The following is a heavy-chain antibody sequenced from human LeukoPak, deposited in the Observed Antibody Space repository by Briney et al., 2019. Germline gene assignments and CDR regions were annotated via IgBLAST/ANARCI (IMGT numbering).Heavy chain of an antibody. CDR3: ARTLGGYNYGPYDS. V-gene: IGHV3-33*08. J-gene: IGHJ4*02. D-gene: IGHD5-18*01. CDR2: IRSDGSDK. Sequence: PGGSLRLSCAASGFTFSSYAMSWVRQAPGKGLEWVAVIRSDGSDKYYSDSVRGRFTISRDNSDNTLYLQMNSLRAEDTAVYFCARTLGGYNYGPYDSWGQGTLVSVSS. CDR1: GFTFSSYA.